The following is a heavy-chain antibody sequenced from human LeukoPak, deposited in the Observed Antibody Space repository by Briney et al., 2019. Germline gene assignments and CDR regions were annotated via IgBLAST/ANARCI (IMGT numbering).Heavy chain of an antibody. CDR1: GFSFSTSW. J-gene: IGHJ4*02. CDR2: ISGSGGST. CDR3: AKDRQTNYYGSGSYIV. V-gene: IGHV3-23*01. D-gene: IGHD3-10*01. Sequence: GGFLRLSCAASGFSFSTSWMHWVRQAPGKGLEWVSAISGSGGSTYYADSVKGRFTISRDNSKNTLYLQMNSLRAEDTAVYYCAKDRQTNYYGSGSYIVWGQGTLVTVSS.